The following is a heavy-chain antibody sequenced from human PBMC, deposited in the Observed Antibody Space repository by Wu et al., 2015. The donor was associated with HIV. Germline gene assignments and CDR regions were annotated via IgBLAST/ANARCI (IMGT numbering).Heavy chain of an antibody. CDR2: INPNSRGT. Sequence: QVQLVQSGAEVKKPGASVKVSCKASGYSFSGYYMNWVRQAPGQGLEWLGRINPNSRGTDYAQGFQGKVILTSDTSISTAYMELSSLRSEDTAVYYCARQRAYTSGWYIFDYWGQGTLVTVSS. CDR1: GYSFSGYY. CDR3: ARQRAYTSGWYIFDY. D-gene: IGHD6-19*01. J-gene: IGHJ4*02. V-gene: IGHV1-2*06.